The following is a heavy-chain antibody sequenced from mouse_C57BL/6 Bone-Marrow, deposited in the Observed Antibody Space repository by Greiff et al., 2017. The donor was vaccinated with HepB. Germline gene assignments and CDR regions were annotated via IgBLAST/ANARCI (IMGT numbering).Heavy chain of an antibody. Sequence: VQLQQSGPELVKPGASVKISCKASGYSFTSYYIHWVKQRPGQGLEWIGWIYPGSGNTKYNEKFKGKATLTADTSSSTAHMQLSSLTSEDSAVYYCARSGDYYYGSSFWFAYWGQGTLVTVSA. CDR1: GYSFTSYY. J-gene: IGHJ3*01. CDR2: IYPGSGNT. CDR3: ARSGDYYYGSSFWFAY. D-gene: IGHD1-1*01. V-gene: IGHV1-66*01.